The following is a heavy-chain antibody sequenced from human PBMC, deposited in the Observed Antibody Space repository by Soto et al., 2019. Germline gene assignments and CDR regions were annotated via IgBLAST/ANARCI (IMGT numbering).Heavy chain of an antibody. Sequence: TSETLALTCTVSGGSISSYYWSWIRQPAGKGLEWIGRIYTSGSTNYNPSLKSRVTMSVDTSKNQFSLKLSSVTAADTAVYYCARERRDDPRGPDFDYWGQGTLVSVSS. D-gene: IGHD6-25*01. J-gene: IGHJ4*02. CDR1: GGSISSYY. CDR3: ARERRDDPRGPDFDY. CDR2: IYTSGST. V-gene: IGHV4-4*07.